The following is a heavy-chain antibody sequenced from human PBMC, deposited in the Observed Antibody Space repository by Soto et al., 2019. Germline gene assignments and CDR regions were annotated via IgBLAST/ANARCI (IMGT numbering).Heavy chain of an antibody. CDR2: IYWNDDN. CDR3: AHRSFANVAFDV. V-gene: IGHV2-5*01. Sequence: QITLKESGPTLVKPTQTLTLTCTFSGFSLSTSGVGVGWIRQPPGKALQWLALIYWNDDNHYSPPLKSRPTIAKDHSQHQQVLTMTNIDPVDTPTYYCAHRSFANVAFDVWGQGTMVTISS. D-gene: IGHD3-3*01. J-gene: IGHJ3*01. CDR1: GFSLSTSGVG.